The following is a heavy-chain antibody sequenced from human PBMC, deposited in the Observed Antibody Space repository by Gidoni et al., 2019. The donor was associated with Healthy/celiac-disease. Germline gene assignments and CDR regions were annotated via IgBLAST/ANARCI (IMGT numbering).Heavy chain of an antibody. J-gene: IGHJ4*02. CDR3: ARDTSSSLVDY. CDR2: ISHSGST. Sequence: QVQLQESGPGLVKPSETLSLTCAVSGYSISSGYYWGWIRQPPGKGLEWIGSISHSGSTYYNPSLKSRVTISVDTSKNQFSLKLSSVTAADTAVYYCARDTSSSLVDYWGQGTLVTVSS. D-gene: IGHD6-6*01. CDR1: GYSISSGYY. V-gene: IGHV4-38-2*02.